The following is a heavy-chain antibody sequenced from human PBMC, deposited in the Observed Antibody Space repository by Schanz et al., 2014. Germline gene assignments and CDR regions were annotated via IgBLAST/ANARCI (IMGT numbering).Heavy chain of an antibody. Sequence: QVQLQESGPGQVRPSETLSLTCTVSGSDIRGFHWRWIRQSPVKGLEWIGYIAYSRSTNYNPSLQSRVTISLDTTQSQFSLRLTSVSSADTAMYYGAGGGRNSDGYTSRIDAWGQGTLVAVSS. CDR2: IAYSRST. CDR1: GSDIRGFH. V-gene: IGHV4-59*13. CDR3: AGGGRNSDGYTSRIDA. J-gene: IGHJ5*02. D-gene: IGHD2-21*01.